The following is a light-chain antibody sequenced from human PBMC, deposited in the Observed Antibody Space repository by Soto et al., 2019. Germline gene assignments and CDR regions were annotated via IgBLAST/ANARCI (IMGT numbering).Light chain of an antibody. CDR2: EVS. CDR1: SSDVGGYNY. V-gene: IGLV2-14*01. J-gene: IGLJ1*01. Sequence: QSVLTQPASVSGSPGQSITISCTGTSSDVGGYNYVSWYQLHPGKAPKLIIYEVSHRPSGASNHFSGYKSGNTASLTISGLQAEDEVDYYCSSYTSTSTPCVFGTGTKVTVL. CDR3: SSYTSTSTPCV.